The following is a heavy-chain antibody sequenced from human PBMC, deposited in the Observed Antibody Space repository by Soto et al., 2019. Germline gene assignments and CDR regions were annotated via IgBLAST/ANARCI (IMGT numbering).Heavy chain of an antibody. J-gene: IGHJ4*02. D-gene: IGHD3-16*02. CDR2: IWYDGSNK. Sequence: PGGSLRLSCAASGFTFSSYGMHWVRQAPGKGLEWVAVIWYDGSNKYYADSVKGRFTISRDNSKNTLYLQMNSLRAEDTAVYYCARQRLAGGELSLFDYWGQGTLVTVSS. CDR1: GFTFSSYG. CDR3: ARQRLAGGELSLFDY. V-gene: IGHV3-33*01.